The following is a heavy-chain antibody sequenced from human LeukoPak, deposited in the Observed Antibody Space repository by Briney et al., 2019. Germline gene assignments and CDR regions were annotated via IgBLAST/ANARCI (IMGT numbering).Heavy chain of an antibody. D-gene: IGHD6-19*01. CDR2: ISGSGGST. CDR3: AKETTVAAFYPYFDY. CDR1: GFTFSSNA. Sequence: PGGSLRLSCAASGFTFSSNAMSWVRQAPGKGLEWVSYISGSGGSTYYADSVKGRFTISRDNSKNTLYLQMSSLRAEDTAVYYCAKETTVAAFYPYFDYWSQGTLVTVSS. V-gene: IGHV3-23*01. J-gene: IGHJ4*02.